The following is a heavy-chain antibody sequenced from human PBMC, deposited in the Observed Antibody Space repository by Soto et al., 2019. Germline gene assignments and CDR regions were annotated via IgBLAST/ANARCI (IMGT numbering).Heavy chain of an antibody. V-gene: IGHV3-33*01. Sequence: QVQLVESGGGVVQPGRSLRLSCEVSGFSLSGYGMHWVRQAPGKGLEWVAVIWYHGTTKNYADSVKGRFTISRDISKNTVYLQMDSLKVEDTAVYYCGRDVDRTSHLNWFDPWGQGVMVTVSS. J-gene: IGHJ5*02. CDR3: GRDVDRTSHLNWFDP. D-gene: IGHD5-12*01. CDR2: IWYHGTTK. CDR1: GFSLSGYG.